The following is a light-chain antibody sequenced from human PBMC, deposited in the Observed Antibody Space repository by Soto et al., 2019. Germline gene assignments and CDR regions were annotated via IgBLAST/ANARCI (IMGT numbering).Light chain of an antibody. CDR2: DAS. CDR3: QQYNNYMLT. J-gene: IGKJ4*01. V-gene: IGKV1-5*01. Sequence: DIQMTQSPSTLPASVGDRVTITCRASQSISTWLAWYQQKPGKAPNLLIFDASTLESGVPSRFSGSGSGTEFTLTISSQQPDDFATYYCQQYNNYMLTCGGGTKVEIK. CDR1: QSISTW.